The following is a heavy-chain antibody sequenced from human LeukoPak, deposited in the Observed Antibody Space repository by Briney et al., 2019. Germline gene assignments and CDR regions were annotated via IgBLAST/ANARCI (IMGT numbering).Heavy chain of an antibody. D-gene: IGHD3-9*01. Sequence: ASVKVSCKASGGTLTNYIISWVRQAPGQGLEWMGWMNPNSGNTGYAQKFQGRVTMTRNTSISTAYMELSSLRSEDTAVYYCARALVLRYFDWPREFDPWGQGTLVTVSS. CDR3: ARALVLRYFDWPREFDP. CDR2: MNPNSGNT. J-gene: IGHJ5*02. CDR1: GGTLTNYI. V-gene: IGHV1-8*02.